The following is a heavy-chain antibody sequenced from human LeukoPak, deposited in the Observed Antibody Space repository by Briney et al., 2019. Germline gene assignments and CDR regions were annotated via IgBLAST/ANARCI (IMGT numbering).Heavy chain of an antibody. D-gene: IGHD3-16*02. CDR1: GFTVSSNY. CDR3: ARARISNYDYVWGSYRYDY. Sequence: PGGSLRLSCAASGFTVSSNYMSWVRQAPGKGLEWVSVIYSGGSTYYADSVKGRFTISRDNSKNTLYLQMNSLRAEDTAVYYCARARISNYDYVWGSYRYDYWGQGTLVTVSS. CDR2: IYSGGST. V-gene: IGHV3-66*01. J-gene: IGHJ4*02.